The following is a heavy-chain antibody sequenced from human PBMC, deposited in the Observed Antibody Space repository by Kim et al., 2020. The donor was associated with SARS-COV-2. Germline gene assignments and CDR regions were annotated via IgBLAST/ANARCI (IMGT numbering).Heavy chain of an antibody. CDR3: AADSSGYYDAFDI. V-gene: IGHV1-58*01. D-gene: IGHD3-22*01. J-gene: IGHJ3*02. Sequence: NYAQKFQERVNITRDMATSTAYMELSSLRSEDTAVYYCAADSSGYYDAFDIWGQGTMVTVSS.